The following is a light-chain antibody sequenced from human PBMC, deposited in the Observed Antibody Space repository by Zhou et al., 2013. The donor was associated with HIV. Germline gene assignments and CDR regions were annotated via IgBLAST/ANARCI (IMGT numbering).Light chain of an antibody. CDR3: QQRSIWPLMYT. Sequence: EIVLTQSPATLSLSPGERATLPCRASQSVSSFLAWYQQKPGQAPRLLIYDASNRAPGIPARFSGSGSGTDFTLTISSLEPEDFAVYYCQQRSIWPLMYTFGQGTKLEI. CDR1: QSVSSF. J-gene: IGKJ2*01. CDR2: DAS. V-gene: IGKV3-11*01.